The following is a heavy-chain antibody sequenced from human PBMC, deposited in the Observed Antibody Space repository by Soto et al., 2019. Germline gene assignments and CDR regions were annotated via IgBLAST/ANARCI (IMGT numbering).Heavy chain of an antibody. V-gene: IGHV4-59*01. CDR1: GDSINNYY. Sequence: QVQLQESGPGLVKPSETLSLTCSVSGDSINNYYWSWIRQPPGKGLAWIGFVHYTGSANYNPSLKSRVTISVGTSKKQFSLRLRSVTAADSGVYYCAREGASRFRGFDYWGQGTLVTVSS. D-gene: IGHD2-2*01. CDR3: AREGASRFRGFDY. CDR2: VHYTGSA. J-gene: IGHJ4*02.